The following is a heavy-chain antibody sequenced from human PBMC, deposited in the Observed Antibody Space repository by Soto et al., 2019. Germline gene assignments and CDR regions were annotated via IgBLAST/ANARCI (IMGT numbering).Heavy chain of an antibody. J-gene: IGHJ4*02. CDR2: IWYDGTNK. Sequence: GGAVRLSGAAAEFVYSGDGRHWIRQAPGKGLEWVAVIWYDGTNKNYEDSVKGRFTISRDNSKNTLYLQMNSLRAEDTAVYYCARIMPCSSTRCYASDYWGQGNLVTVSS. D-gene: IGHD2-2*01. CDR3: ARIMPCSSTRCYASDY. CDR1: EFVYSGDG. V-gene: IGHV3-33*01.